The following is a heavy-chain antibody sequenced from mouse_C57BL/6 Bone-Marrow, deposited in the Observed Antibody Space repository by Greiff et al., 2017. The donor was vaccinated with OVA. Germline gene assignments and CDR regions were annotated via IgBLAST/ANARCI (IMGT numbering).Heavy chain of an antibody. Sequence: QVQLQQPGAELVKPGASVKMSCKASGYTFTSYWITWVKQRPGQGLEWIGDIYPGSGSTNYNGKFKGKATLTADKSSSTAYMQLSSLTSEDSAVYFCARRDYDGGYYAMDYWGQGTTLTVSS. V-gene: IGHV1-55*01. CDR1: GYTFTSYW. CDR3: ARRDYDGGYYAMDY. CDR2: IYPGSGST. D-gene: IGHD2-4*01. J-gene: IGHJ2*01.